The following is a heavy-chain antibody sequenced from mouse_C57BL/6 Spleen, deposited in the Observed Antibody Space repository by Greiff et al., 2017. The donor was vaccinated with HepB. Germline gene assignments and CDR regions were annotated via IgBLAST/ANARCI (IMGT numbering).Heavy chain of an antibody. V-gene: IGHV1-22*01. J-gene: IGHJ2*01. CDR1: GYTFTDYN. CDR2: INPNNGGT. CDR3: ARRSSYSYYFDY. Sequence: EVKLMESGPELVKPGASVKMSCKASGYTFTDYNMHWVKQSHGKSLEWIGYINPNNGGTSYNQKFKGKATLTVNKSSSTAYMELRSLTSEDSAVYYCARRSSYSYYFDYWGQGTTLTVSS. D-gene: IGHD1-1*01.